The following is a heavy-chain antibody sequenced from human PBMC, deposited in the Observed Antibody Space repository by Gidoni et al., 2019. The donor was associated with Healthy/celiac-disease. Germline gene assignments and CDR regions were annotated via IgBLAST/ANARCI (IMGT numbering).Heavy chain of an antibody. D-gene: IGHD3-22*01. V-gene: IGHV3-23*01. CDR2: ISGSGGST. Sequence: EVKLLESGGGLVPPGGSLRLPCAASGFTFSSKGMSWVRQAPGMGLEWVSAISGSGGSTYYADSVKGRFTISRDNSKNTLYLQMNSLRAEDTAVYYCAKVDSSGYGFDYWGQGTLVTVSS. CDR1: GFTFSSKG. J-gene: IGHJ4*02. CDR3: AKVDSSGYGFDY.